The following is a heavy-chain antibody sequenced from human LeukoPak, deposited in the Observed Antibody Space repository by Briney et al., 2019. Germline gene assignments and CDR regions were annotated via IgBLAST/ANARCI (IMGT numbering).Heavy chain of an antibody. V-gene: IGHV1-18*01. CDR3: ARAWGAMVSPHYYYYGMDV. CDR1: GYTFTSYD. J-gene: IGHJ6*02. D-gene: IGHD5-18*01. CDR2: ISAYNGNT. Sequence: ASVKVSCKASGYTFTSYDISWVRQAPGQGLEWMGWISAYNGNTNYAQKLQGRVTMTTDTSTSTAYVELRSLRSDDTAVYYCARAWGAMVSPHYYYYGMDVWGQGTTVTVSS.